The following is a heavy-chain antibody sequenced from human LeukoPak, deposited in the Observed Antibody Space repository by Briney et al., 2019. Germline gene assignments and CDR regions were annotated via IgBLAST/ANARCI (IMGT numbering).Heavy chain of an antibody. V-gene: IGHV1-8*01. D-gene: IGHD6-13*01. CDR2: MNPNSGNT. CDR1: GYTCTSYD. J-gene: IGHJ6*03. Sequence: ASVKVSCKASGYTCTSYDINWVRQATGQGLEWMGWMNPNSGNTGYAQKFQGRVTMTRNTSISTAYMELSSLRSEDTAVYYCARDLKISSSWYKYYYYYMDVWGKGTTVTISS. CDR3: ARDLKISSSWYKYYYYYMDV.